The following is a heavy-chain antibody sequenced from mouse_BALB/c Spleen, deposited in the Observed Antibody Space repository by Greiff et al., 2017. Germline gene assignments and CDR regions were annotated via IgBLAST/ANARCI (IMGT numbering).Heavy chain of an antibody. D-gene: IGHD2-4*01. CDR1: GYTFTDYY. J-gene: IGHJ4*01. V-gene: IGHV1-26*01. CDR2: INPNNGDT. CDR3: ARLGDYDEGGNYYAMDY. Sequence: EVQLQQSGPELVKPGASVKMSCKASGYTFTDYYMKWVKQSHGKSLEWIGDINPNNGDTFYNQKFKGKATLTVDKSSSTAYMQLNSLTSEDSAVYYCARLGDYDEGGNYYAMDYWGQGTSVTVSS.